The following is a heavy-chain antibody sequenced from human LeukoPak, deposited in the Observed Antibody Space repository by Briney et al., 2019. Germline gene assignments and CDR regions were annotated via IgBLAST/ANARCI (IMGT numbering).Heavy chain of an antibody. CDR3: ARVKESSGWYTGPYYYYYYMDV. CDR1: GGSISDYY. J-gene: IGHJ6*03. D-gene: IGHD6-19*01. Sequence: SETLSLTCTVSGGSISDYYWTWIRQPPGKGLEWIGHIYYSGNTIYNPSLKGRVTISVDTSKNQFSLKLSSVTAADTAAYYCARVKESSGWYTGPYYYYYYMDVWGKGTTVTVSS. V-gene: IGHV4-59*01. CDR2: IYYSGNT.